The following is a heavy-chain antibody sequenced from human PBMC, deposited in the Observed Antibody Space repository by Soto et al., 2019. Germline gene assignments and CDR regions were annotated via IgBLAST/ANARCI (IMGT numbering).Heavy chain of an antibody. Sequence: PRGSLRLSCAVSGFTFSSYALSWVRQAPGKGLEWVSAISDGGGRTYYTDSVKGRFSISRDISKNTLYLQMNTLRAEDTAVYYCAKGLAVTHPASDYWGQGTLVTVSS. CDR1: GFTFSSYA. V-gene: IGHV3-23*01. CDR2: ISDGGGRT. J-gene: IGHJ4*02. CDR3: AKGLAVTHPASDY. D-gene: IGHD6-19*01.